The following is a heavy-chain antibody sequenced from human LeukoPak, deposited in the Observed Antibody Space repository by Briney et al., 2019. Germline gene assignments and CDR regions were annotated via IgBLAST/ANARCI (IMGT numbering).Heavy chain of an antibody. Sequence: GGSLRLSCAASGITLSNAWMIWVRQVPGKGLEWVGRFKSNSDGGTIDYAAPVKGRFTISRDDSKNTLYLQMSSLKTEDTAVYYCAASCSGGDCPLDSFDLWGQGSMVTVSS. CDR1: GITLSNAW. CDR3: AASCSGGDCPLDSFDL. J-gene: IGHJ3*01. D-gene: IGHD2-21*02. CDR2: FKSNSDGGTI. V-gene: IGHV3-15*01.